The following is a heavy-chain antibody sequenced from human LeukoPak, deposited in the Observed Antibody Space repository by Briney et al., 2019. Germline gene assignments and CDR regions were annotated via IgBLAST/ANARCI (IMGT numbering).Heavy chain of an antibody. V-gene: IGHV3-7*01. D-gene: IGHD1-26*01. J-gene: IGHJ4*02. Sequence: GGSLRLSCSASGITFTGHSMNWVRQAPGKGLEWVANIKQDGSEKYYVDSVKGRFTISRDNAKNSLYLQMNSLRAEDTAVFYCAKLRVGAIDYWGQGTLVTVSS. CDR1: GITFTGHS. CDR2: IKQDGSEK. CDR3: AKLRVGAIDY.